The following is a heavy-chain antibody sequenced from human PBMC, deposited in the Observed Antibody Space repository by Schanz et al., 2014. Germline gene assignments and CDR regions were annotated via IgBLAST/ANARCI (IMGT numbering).Heavy chain of an antibody. J-gene: IGHJ4*02. CDR3: ARDRTISPQHERHFDY. CDR2: ISAHKGNT. D-gene: IGHD2-2*01. V-gene: IGHV1-18*04. Sequence: QVQLVQSGAEVKKPGASVKVSCKASGYTFTNYGISWVRQAPGQGLEWMGWISAHKGNTYYAQKLQGRVTMTTDTSTSTAYMELRSLRSADTAVYYCARDRTISPQHERHFDYWGQGTLVTVSS. CDR1: GYTFTNYG.